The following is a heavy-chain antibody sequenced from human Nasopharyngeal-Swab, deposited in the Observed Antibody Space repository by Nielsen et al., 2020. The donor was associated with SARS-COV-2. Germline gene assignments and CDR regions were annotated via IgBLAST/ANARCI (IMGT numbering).Heavy chain of an antibody. CDR3: ARGQDAYYYMDV. CDR2: INDRGSG. CDR1: GGTFNGFH. Sequence: SETLSLTCVAFGGTFNGFHWKWIRQTPGKGLEWIGEINDRGSGNYNPSLRSRVTISAGTSNMQFSLKLNSVTAADTTVYYCARGQDAYYYMDVWGEGTTVTVSS. D-gene: IGHD2-15*01. J-gene: IGHJ6*03. V-gene: IGHV4-34*01.